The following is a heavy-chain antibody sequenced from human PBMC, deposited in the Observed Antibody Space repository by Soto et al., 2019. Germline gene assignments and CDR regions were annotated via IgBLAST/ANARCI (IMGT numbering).Heavy chain of an antibody. D-gene: IGHD2-15*01. CDR3: ARLVVQDCFDP. Sequence: QVQLQESGPGLVKSSQALSVTCNVSGGSVTSGGYYWSWIRQHPGKGLEWIGYIYHSGSTSYNASLMIMIFISLYTYKTQFAMYVISVDAADTSFYYCARLVVQDCFDPWGQGILVTVSS. CDR2: IYHSGST. J-gene: IGHJ5*02. V-gene: IGHV4-31*01. CDR1: GGSVTSGGYY.